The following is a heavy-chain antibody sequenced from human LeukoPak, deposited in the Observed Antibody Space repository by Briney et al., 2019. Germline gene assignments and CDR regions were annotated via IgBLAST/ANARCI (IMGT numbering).Heavy chain of an antibody. CDR2: ISSSGSTI. D-gene: IGHD6-13*01. Sequence: GGSLRLSCAASGFTFSDYYMSWIRQAPGKGLEWVSYISSSGSTIYYADSVKGRFTISRDNAKNSLYLQMNNLRAEDTAVYYCARWGAAAGTLNWFDPWGQGTLVTVSS. CDR3: ARWGAAAGTLNWFDP. CDR1: GFTFSDYY. J-gene: IGHJ5*02. V-gene: IGHV3-11*01.